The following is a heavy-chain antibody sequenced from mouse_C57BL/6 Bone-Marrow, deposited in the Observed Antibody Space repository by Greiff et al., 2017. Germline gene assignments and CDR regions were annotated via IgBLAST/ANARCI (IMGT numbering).Heavy chain of an antibody. D-gene: IGHD2-4*01. CDR2: INPYNGDT. J-gene: IGHJ2*01. Sequence: LVESGPELVKPGDSVKISCKASGYSFTGYFMSWVMQSHGKSLEWIGRINPYNGDTFYNQKFKGKATLTVDNASSTAHMEHRSLTSEDSAVYYCARSTMITASYFYYWCQGTTLTVSS. CDR3: ARSTMITASYFYY. V-gene: IGHV1-20*01. CDR1: GYSFTGYF.